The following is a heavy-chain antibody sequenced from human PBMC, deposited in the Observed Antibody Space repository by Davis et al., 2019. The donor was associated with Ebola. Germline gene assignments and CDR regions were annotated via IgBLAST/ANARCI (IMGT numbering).Heavy chain of an antibody. V-gene: IGHV3-23*01. CDR3: AKGGAVMKAPGVDY. CDR1: GFTFSSYA. D-gene: IGHD3-16*01. CDR2: ISGSGGST. Sequence: GESLKISCAASGFTFSSYAMSWVRQAPGKGLEWVSAISGSGGSTYYADSVKGRFTISRDNSKNTLYLQMNSLRAEDTAVYYCAKGGAVMKAPGVDYWGQGTLVTVSS. J-gene: IGHJ4*02.